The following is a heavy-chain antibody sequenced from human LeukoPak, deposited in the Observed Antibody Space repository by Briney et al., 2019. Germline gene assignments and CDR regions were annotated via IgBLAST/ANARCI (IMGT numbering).Heavy chain of an antibody. CDR3: ARGYYDSSGQYYFDY. J-gene: IGHJ4*02. Sequence: GASVKVSCKASGYTFTGYYMHWVRQAPGQGLEWMGWINPNSGGTNYAQKFQGRVTMTRDMSISTAYMELSRLRSDDTAVYYCARGYYDSSGQYYFDYWGQGTLVTVSS. CDR1: GYTFTGYY. D-gene: IGHD3-22*01. CDR2: INPNSGGT. V-gene: IGHV1-2*02.